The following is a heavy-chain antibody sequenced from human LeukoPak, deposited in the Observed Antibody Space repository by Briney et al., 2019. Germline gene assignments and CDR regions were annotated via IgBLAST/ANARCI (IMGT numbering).Heavy chain of an antibody. Sequence: GGSLRLSCAASGFSFISYGMHWVRQAPGKGLEWVGVISDDGRRKDYADSVKGRFTISRDNSKDTLYLQMNSLRAEDTAVYYCAKRPSNYGDYVSYFDYWGQGTLVTVSS. CDR2: ISDDGRRK. CDR1: GFSFISYG. J-gene: IGHJ4*02. V-gene: IGHV3-30*18. CDR3: AKRPSNYGDYVSYFDY. D-gene: IGHD4-17*01.